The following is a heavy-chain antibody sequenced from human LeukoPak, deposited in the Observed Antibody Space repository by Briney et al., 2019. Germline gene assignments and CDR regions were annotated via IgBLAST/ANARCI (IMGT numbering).Heavy chain of an antibody. Sequence: VSLRLSCAASGLTVSSNYMSWIRQAPGKGLEWVSVIYSGGSTYYADSVKGRFTISRDNSENTLYLQMNSLRAEDTAVYYCARENRSGFGELFSRNSVRYYYMDVWGKGTTVTISS. CDR1: GLTVSSNY. J-gene: IGHJ6*03. V-gene: IGHV3-53*01. CDR2: IYSGGST. CDR3: ARENRSGFGELFSRNSVRYYYMDV. D-gene: IGHD3-10*01.